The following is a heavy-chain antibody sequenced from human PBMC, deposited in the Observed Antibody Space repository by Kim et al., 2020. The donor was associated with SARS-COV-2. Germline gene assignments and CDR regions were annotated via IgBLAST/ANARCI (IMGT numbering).Heavy chain of an antibody. V-gene: IGHV1-8*01. J-gene: IGHJ4*02. CDR1: GYSFTTYD. CDR2: MNPKSGNT. D-gene: IGHD6-25*01. Sequence: ASVKVSCKASGYSFTTYDINWVRQATGQGLEWMGWMNPKSGNTGYAQKFQGRVTMSRNTSVSTGYMELSSLRSDDTAVYYCARGRAPEGRGAATLLDYWGLGTLVTVSS. CDR3: ARGRAPEGRGAATLLDY.